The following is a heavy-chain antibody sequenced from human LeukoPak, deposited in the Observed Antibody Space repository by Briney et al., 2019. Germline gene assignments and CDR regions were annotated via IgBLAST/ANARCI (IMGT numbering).Heavy chain of an antibody. CDR3: AKVRDIVMVVTATGPFDY. V-gene: IGHV3-30*18. CDR2: ISYDGSNK. D-gene: IGHD2-15*01. Sequence: TGGSLRLSCAASGFTFSSYEMNWVRQAPGKGLEWVAVISYDGSNKYYADSVKGRFTISRDNSKNTLYLQMNSLRAEDTAVYYCAKVRDIVMVVTATGPFDYWGQGTLVTVSS. J-gene: IGHJ4*02. CDR1: GFTFSSYE.